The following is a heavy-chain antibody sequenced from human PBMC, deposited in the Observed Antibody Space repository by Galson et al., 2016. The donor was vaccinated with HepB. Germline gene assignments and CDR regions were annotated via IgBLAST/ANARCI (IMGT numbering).Heavy chain of an antibody. J-gene: IGHJ4*02. V-gene: IGHV3-48*02. CDR3: ARESCYGGNSLDQYYFDC. CDR2: ITSSSSTI. CDR1: GFTFSSYS. D-gene: IGHD4-23*01. Sequence: SLRLSCAVSGFTFSSYSMDWVRQAPGKGLEWVSYITSSSSTIYYADSVKGRFTISRDNAKNSLYLQMNSLRDEDTAVYYCARESCYGGNSLDQYYFDCWGQGTLVTVSS.